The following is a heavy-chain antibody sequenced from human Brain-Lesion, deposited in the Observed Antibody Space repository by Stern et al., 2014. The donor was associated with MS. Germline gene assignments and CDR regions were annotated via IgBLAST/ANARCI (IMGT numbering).Heavy chain of an antibody. CDR3: ARGERWFDS. D-gene: IGHD3-10*01. CDR2: VNNDGRRT. V-gene: IGHV3-74*02. J-gene: IGHJ5*01. CDR1: GFTFRHYW. Sequence: VQLVQSGGGLVQPGGSLRLSCAASGFTFRHYWLHLVRQAPGKGLVWVSRVNNDGRRTSYADSVKGRFTMSRDNAKNTLYLQMNSLRVEDTAIYYCARGERWFDSWGQGTLVTVSS.